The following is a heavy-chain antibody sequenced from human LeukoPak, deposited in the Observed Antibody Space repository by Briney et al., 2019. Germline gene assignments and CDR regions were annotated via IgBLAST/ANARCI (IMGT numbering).Heavy chain of an antibody. D-gene: IGHD6-19*01. CDR1: GYTFTSDY. V-gene: IGHV1-46*01. CDR2: INPSGGST. Sequence: ASVKVSCKASGYTFTSDYMHWVRQAPGQWLEWMGIINPSGGSTSYAQKFQGRVTMTRDTSTSTVYMELSSLRSEDTAVYYCARGWLVPGYGMDVWGQGTTVTVSS. J-gene: IGHJ6*02. CDR3: ARGWLVPGYGMDV.